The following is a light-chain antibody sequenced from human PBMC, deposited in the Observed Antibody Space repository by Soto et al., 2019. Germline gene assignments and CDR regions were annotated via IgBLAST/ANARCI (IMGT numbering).Light chain of an antibody. V-gene: IGKV1-39*01. Sequence: DIQMTQSPSSLSASVGARVTITCRASQSISSYLNWYQQKPGKAPKLLIYAASSLQSGVPSRFSGSGSGTDFTLTISSLQPEDVATYYCQQSYSTPRTFGQGTKVEIK. CDR1: QSISSY. J-gene: IGKJ1*01. CDR3: QQSYSTPRT. CDR2: AAS.